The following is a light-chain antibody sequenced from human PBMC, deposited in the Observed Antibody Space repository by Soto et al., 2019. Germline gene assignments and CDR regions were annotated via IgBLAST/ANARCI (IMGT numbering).Light chain of an antibody. Sequence: EVVLTQSPGTLSLSPGESATLSCRASHSVSSNYLAWYQQKPGQAPSLLIYGVSTRATGIPDRFSGSGSGTDVSLTISRLEPEDFALYYCQQYFTSPLTFGGGTKGEIK. CDR1: HSVSSNY. CDR2: GVS. CDR3: QQYFTSPLT. V-gene: IGKV3-20*01. J-gene: IGKJ4*01.